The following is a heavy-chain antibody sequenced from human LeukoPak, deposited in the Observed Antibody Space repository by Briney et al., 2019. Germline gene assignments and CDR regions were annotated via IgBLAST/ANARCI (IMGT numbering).Heavy chain of an antibody. Sequence: PGGSLRLSCSASGFXFSNYATHWVRQAPGKGLEYVAGINSNGGSTFYADSVKGRFTMSGDNSKNTLYLQMSSLRAEDTAVYYCVKGTSTKYYYYGMDVWGQGTTVTVSS. CDR2: INSNGGST. CDR3: VKGTSTKYYYYGMDV. J-gene: IGHJ6*02. CDR1: GFXFSNYA. D-gene: IGHD2-2*01. V-gene: IGHV3-64D*06.